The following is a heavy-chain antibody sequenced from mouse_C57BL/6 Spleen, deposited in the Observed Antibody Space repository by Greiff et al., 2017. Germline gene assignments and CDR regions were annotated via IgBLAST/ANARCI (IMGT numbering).Heavy chain of an antibody. CDR2: IYPGDGDT. J-gene: IGHJ1*03. Sequence: VQGVESGPELVKPGASVKISCKASGYAFSSSWMNWVKQRPGKGLEWIGRIYPGDGDTNYNGKFKGKATLTADKSSSTAYMQLSSLTSEDSAVYFCARKVVTTTYWYFDVWGTGTTVTVSS. CDR1: GYAFSSSW. V-gene: IGHV1-82*01. CDR3: ARKVVTTTYWYFDV. D-gene: IGHD2-2*01.